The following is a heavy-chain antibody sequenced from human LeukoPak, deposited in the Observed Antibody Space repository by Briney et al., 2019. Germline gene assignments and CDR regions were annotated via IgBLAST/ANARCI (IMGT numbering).Heavy chain of an antibody. CDR1: GFTFSSYG. J-gene: IGHJ6*03. V-gene: IGHV3-30*02. CDR3: AKARYGYHYYYYMDV. Sequence: PGGSLRLSCAASGFTFSSYGMHWVRQAPGKGLDWVAFIRYDGSNKYYADSVKGRFTISRDNSKNTLYLQMNSLRAEDTAVSYCAKARYGYHYYYYMDVWGKGTTVTVSS. D-gene: IGHD3-16*01. CDR2: IRYDGSNK.